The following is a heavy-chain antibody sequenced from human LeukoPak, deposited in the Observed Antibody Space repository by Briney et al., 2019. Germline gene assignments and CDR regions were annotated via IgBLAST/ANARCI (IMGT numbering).Heavy chain of an antibody. D-gene: IGHD3-3*01. CDR2: IRNDGSNK. CDR3: AKDRQDFGVVNYFDY. V-gene: IGHV3-30*02. Sequence: GGSLRLSCAASGFTFSSYGMHWVRQAPGKGLEWVAFIRNDGSNKYYADSVKGRFTISRDNSKNTLYLQMNSLRAEDTAVYYCAKDRQDFGVVNYFDYWGQGTLVTVSS. CDR1: GFTFSSYG. J-gene: IGHJ4*02.